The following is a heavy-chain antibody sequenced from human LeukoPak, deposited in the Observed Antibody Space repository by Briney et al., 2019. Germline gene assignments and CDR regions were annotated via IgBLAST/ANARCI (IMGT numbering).Heavy chain of an antibody. V-gene: IGHV1-2*02. J-gene: IGHJ4*02. CDR3: ARGLRGSSWAPLGY. D-gene: IGHD6-13*01. CDR1: GYTFTDYY. Sequence: ASVKVSCKASGYTFTDYYIHWVRQAPGQGLEWMGWINPNSGGTNSAQKFQGRVTMIRDTSISTAYMVLSRLTSDDTAVYYCARGLRGSSWAPLGYWGQGTLVTVSS. CDR2: INPNSGGT.